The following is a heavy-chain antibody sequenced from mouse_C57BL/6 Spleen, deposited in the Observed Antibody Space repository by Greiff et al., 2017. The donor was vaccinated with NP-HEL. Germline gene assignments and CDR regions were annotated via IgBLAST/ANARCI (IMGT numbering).Heavy chain of an antibody. J-gene: IGHJ4*01. V-gene: IGHV1-69*01. CDR2: IDPSDSYT. CDR1: GYTFTSYW. Sequence: QVQLQQPGAELVMPGASVKLSCKASGYTFTSYWMHWVKQRPGQGLEWIGEIDPSDSYTNYNQKFKGKSTLTVDKSSSTAYMQLSSLTSEDSAVYYCARSVIDGYYPYYAMDYWGQGTSVTVSS. D-gene: IGHD2-3*01. CDR3: ARSVIDGYYPYYAMDY.